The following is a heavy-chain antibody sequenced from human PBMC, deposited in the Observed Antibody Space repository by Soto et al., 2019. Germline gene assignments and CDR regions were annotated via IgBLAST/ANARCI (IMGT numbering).Heavy chain of an antibody. CDR1: GGAISSYY. CDR3: ASSDRITKSVHWFDP. D-gene: IGHD1-20*01. V-gene: IGHV4-59*01. Sequence: PSETLSLTCTVSGGAISSYYWSWIRQPPGKGLEWIGYIYYSGSANYNPSLKSRVTISVDTSKNQFSMKLSSVTAADTDVYYCASSDRITKSVHWFDPLGNGTLVTVS. CDR2: IYYSGSA. J-gene: IGHJ5*02.